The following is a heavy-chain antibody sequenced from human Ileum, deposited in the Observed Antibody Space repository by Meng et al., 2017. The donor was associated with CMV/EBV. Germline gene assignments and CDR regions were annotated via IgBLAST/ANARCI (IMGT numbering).Heavy chain of an antibody. CDR1: GYTFTGYY. Sequence: GESLKVSCKASGYTFTGYYMHWVRQAPGQGLEWMGWDNPNSGGTNYAQKFQGRVTMTRDTSISTAYMELSRLSSDDTAVYYCARDGVTTSGDYSYDMDVWGQGTTVTVSS. V-gene: IGHV1-2*02. CDR3: ARDGVTTSGDYSYDMDV. J-gene: IGHJ6*02. D-gene: IGHD4-17*01. CDR2: DNPNSGGT.